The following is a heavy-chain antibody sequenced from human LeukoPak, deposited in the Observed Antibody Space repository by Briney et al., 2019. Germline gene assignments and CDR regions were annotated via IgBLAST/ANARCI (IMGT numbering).Heavy chain of an antibody. CDR2: VSYSGTT. D-gene: IGHD6-19*01. Sequence: SETLSLTCTVSDGSISSYYWSWIRLPPGKGLEYIGYVSYSGTTNYNPSLKSRLTISLDTSKNQASLRLSSVTAADTAVYYCARFRSAVAGTYNYYYLDVWGKGTTVTVSS. CDR1: DGSISSYY. V-gene: IGHV4-59*01. CDR3: ARFRSAVAGTYNYYYLDV. J-gene: IGHJ6*03.